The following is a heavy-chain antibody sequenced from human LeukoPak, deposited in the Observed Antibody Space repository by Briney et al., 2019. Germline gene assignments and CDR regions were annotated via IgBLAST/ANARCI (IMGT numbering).Heavy chain of an antibody. CDR2: VYYSGDT. J-gene: IGHJ4*02. CDR3: ARHPFATPFDY. CDR1: GDSVSGVY. Sequence: PSETLSLTCTVSGDSVSGVYWSWIRQPPGKGLEWIGYVYYSGDTNYNPSLKSRATMSLDTSKNLVSLRLSSVTAADTAVYYCARHPFATPFDYWGRGTLLTVSS. D-gene: IGHD2-15*01. V-gene: IGHV4-59*08.